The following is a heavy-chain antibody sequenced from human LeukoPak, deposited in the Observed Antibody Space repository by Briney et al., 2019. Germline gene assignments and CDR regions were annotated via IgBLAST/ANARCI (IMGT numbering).Heavy chain of an antibody. D-gene: IGHD5-18*01. Sequence: PGGSLRLSCAASGFTFSSYSMNWVRQAPGKGLEWVSSISSSSSYIYYADSVKGRFTISRDNAKNSLYLQMNSLRAEDTAVYYCARGEEQLWSTCFDYWGQGTLVTVSS. CDR2: ISSSSSYI. V-gene: IGHV3-21*01. J-gene: IGHJ4*02. CDR3: ARGEEQLWSTCFDY. CDR1: GFTFSSYS.